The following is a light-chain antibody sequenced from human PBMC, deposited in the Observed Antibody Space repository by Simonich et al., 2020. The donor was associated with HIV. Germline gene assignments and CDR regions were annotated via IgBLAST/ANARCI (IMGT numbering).Light chain of an antibody. J-gene: IGKJ4*01. CDR3: QQYNNWPPLT. CDR1: QSIRSW. CDR2: KAS. V-gene: IGKV1-5*03. Sequence: DIQMTQSPSTLSASVGDRVTITCRASQSIRSWLAWYQQKPGKAPKLLIYKASSLESVVPSRFSGSGSGSEFTLTISSLQSEDFAVYYCQQYNNWPPLTFGGGTKVEMK.